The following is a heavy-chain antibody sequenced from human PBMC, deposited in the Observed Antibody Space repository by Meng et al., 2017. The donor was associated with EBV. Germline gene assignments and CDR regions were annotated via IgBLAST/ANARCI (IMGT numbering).Heavy chain of an antibody. CDR2: LIPKSDAP. J-gene: IGHJ4*02. CDR3: ASESGRGFTPDY. V-gene: IGHV1-69*01. D-gene: IGHD3-10*01. CDR1: GGTFRSDA. Sequence: QVQLVQSGAEVKKPXSSVKVSCKTSGGTFRSDAVSWVRLAPGQGLEWMGGLIPKSDAPYYAQKFQDRVTITADESTSTHYMDLSGLRSEDTAVYYCASESGRGFTPDYWGQGTLVTVAS.